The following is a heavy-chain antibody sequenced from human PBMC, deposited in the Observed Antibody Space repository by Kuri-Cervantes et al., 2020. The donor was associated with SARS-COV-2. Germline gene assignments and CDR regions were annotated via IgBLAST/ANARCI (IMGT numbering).Heavy chain of an antibody. J-gene: IGHJ4*02. CDR1: GFTSSSYG. CDR3: ASSLLGTLDY. Sequence: GESLKISCAASGFTSSSYGMHWVRQAPGKGLEWVAFIRYDGSNKYYADSVKGRFTISRDNSKNTLYLQMNSLRAEDTAVYYCASSLLGTLDYWGQGTLVTVSS. CDR2: IRYDGSNK. V-gene: IGHV3-30*02. D-gene: IGHD1-14*01.